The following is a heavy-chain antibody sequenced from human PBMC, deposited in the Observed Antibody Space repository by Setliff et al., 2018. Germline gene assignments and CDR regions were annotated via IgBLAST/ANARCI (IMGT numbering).Heavy chain of an antibody. Sequence: ASETLSLTCTVSGGSISSYYWRWIRQPAGKGLEWIGHIYIGGSANYNPSLKSRVTMSIDTSKNQFSLKLNSVTAADMAVYYCAREQWLDPPGYYYMDVWAKGTTVTVSS. CDR1: GGSISSYY. CDR2: IYIGGSA. J-gene: IGHJ6*03. CDR3: AREQWLDPPGYYYMDV. D-gene: IGHD6-19*01. V-gene: IGHV4-4*07.